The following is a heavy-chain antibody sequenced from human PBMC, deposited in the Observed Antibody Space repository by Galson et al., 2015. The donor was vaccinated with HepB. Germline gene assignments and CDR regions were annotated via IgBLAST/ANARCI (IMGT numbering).Heavy chain of an antibody. CDR1: GGSFSGYY. V-gene: IGHV4-34*01. CDR3: ARSLWSGADY. D-gene: IGHD3-3*01. J-gene: IGHJ4*02. Sequence: LSLTCAVYGGSFSGYYWSWIRQPPGKGLEWIGEINHSGSTNYNPSLKSRVTISVDTSKNQFSLKLSSVTAADTAVYYCARSLWSGADYWGQGTLVTVSS. CDR2: INHSGST.